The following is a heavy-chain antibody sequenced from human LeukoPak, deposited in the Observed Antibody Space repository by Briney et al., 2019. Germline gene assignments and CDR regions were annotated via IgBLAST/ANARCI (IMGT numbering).Heavy chain of an antibody. CDR3: ARHGGGWSFDY. J-gene: IGHJ4*02. CDR1: GGSISGYY. V-gene: IGHV4-59*08. Sequence: SETLSLTCTVSGGSISGYYWSWIRQPPGKGLEWIGYVSYSGSTNYNPSLKSRVSISVDTSKNQFSLNLISLTAADTAVYYCARHGGGWSFDYWGQGTLITVSS. D-gene: IGHD6-19*01. CDR2: VSYSGST.